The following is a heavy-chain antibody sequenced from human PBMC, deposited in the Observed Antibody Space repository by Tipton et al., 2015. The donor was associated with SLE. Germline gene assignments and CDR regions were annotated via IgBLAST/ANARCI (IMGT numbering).Heavy chain of an antibody. D-gene: IGHD2-2*01. V-gene: IGHV4-34*01. Sequence: TLSLTCAVYGGSFSGYYWSWIRQPPGKGLEWIGEINHSGSTNYNPPLKSRVTISVDTSKNQFSLKLSSVTAADTAVYYCARGSTGIVVVPAAHYYYYMDVWGKGTTVTVSS. CDR3: ARGSTGIVVVPAAHYYYYMDV. CDR1: GGSFSGYY. J-gene: IGHJ6*03. CDR2: INHSGST.